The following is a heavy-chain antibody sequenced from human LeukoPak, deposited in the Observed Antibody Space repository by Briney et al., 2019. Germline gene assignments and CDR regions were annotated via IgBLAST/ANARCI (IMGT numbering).Heavy chain of an antibody. CDR3: ARYKQTTVTMTGGFDP. Sequence: SETLSLTCTVSGGSMSNYYWSWIRQPPRKGLEWISYIFYSGGTYSNPSFKNRVTISVDTSKNQFSLRPTSVSTADTAVYYCARYKQTTVTMTGGFDPWGQGTLVIVSS. CDR2: IFYSGGT. D-gene: IGHD4-17*01. CDR1: GGSMSNYY. J-gene: IGHJ5*02. V-gene: IGHV4-59*01.